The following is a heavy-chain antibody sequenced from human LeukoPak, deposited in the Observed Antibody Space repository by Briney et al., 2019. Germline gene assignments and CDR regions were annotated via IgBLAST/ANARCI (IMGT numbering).Heavy chain of an antibody. V-gene: IGHV4-34*01. J-gene: IGHJ4*02. CDR2: IKHSGST. D-gene: IGHD2-2*01. CDR3: ARITSWTPDY. Sequence: SGTLSLTCAVYGGSFSGYYWSWIRQPPGKGLEWIGEIKHSGSTNYNPSLKSRVTISVDTSKNQFSLKLSSVTAADTAVYYCARITSWTPDYWGQGTLVTVSS. CDR1: GGSFSGYY.